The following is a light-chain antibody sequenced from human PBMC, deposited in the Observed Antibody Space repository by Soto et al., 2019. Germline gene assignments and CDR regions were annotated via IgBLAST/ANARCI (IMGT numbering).Light chain of an antibody. CDR2: SAS. CDR1: QDISTW. CDR3: QQANSFPWT. V-gene: IGKV1-12*01. J-gene: IGKJ1*01. Sequence: DIKMTQSPSSVSASVGDRVNLTCRASQDISTWLAWYQQKPGKAPKLLIYSASSLQTGVPSTFSGRGSGTDFTLTISSLQPGDFATYYCQQANSFPWTFGKGTKVEIK.